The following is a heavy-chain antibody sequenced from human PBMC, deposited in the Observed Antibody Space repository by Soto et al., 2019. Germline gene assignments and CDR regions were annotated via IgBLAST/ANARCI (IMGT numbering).Heavy chain of an antibody. Sequence: ASVKVSCKASGYTFTSYGISWVRQAPGQGLEWMGWISAYNGNTNYAQKLQGRVTMTTDTSTSTAYMELRSLRSDDTAVYYCARATDTAMVYYYYYYMDVWGKGTTVTVSS. J-gene: IGHJ6*03. D-gene: IGHD5-18*01. CDR3: ARATDTAMVYYYYYYMDV. V-gene: IGHV1-18*01. CDR2: ISAYNGNT. CDR1: GYTFTSYG.